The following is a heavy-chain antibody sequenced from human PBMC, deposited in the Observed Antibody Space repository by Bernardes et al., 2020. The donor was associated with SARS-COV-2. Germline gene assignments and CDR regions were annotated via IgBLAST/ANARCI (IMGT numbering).Heavy chain of an antibody. D-gene: IGHD2-21*02. CDR3: ARYQVVTAFDV. Sequence: SETLSLTCTVSGDSINTYYWSWFRQPPGKELEWLGYIYYSGRTGYNPSFKSRVTISVDTSKNQFFLNLTSVTAADTAVYYCARYQVVTAFDVWGPGTLVPVSS. CDR2: IYYSGRT. V-gene: IGHV4-59*01. CDR1: GDSINTYY. J-gene: IGHJ4*02.